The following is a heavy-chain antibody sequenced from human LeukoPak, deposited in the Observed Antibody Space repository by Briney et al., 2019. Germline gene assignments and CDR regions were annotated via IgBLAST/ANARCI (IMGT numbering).Heavy chain of an antibody. CDR3: ARHFRRYSSGWVGY. CDR1: GYSISSGYY. V-gene: IGHV4-38-2*02. J-gene: IGHJ4*02. Sequence: SETLSLTCTVSGYSISSGYYWGWIRQPPGKGLEWIGSIYHSGSTYYNPSLKSRVTISVDTSKNQFSLKLSSVTAADTAVYYCARHFRRYSSGWVGYWGQGTLVTVSS. D-gene: IGHD6-19*01. CDR2: IYHSGST.